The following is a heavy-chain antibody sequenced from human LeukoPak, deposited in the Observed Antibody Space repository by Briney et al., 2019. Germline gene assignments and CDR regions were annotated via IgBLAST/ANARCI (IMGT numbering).Heavy chain of an antibody. CDR1: GYTFTSYY. V-gene: IGHV1-46*01. D-gene: IGHD3-10*01. CDR2: INPSGGST. CDR3: ARDLDYYGSGEYYYYGMDV. J-gene: IGHJ6*02. Sequence: ASVKVSCKASGYTFTSYYMHWVRQAPGQGLEWMGIINPSGGSTSYAQKFQGRVTMTRDTSTSTVYMELSSLRAEDTAVYYCARDLDYYGSGEYYYYGMDVWGQGTTVTVSS.